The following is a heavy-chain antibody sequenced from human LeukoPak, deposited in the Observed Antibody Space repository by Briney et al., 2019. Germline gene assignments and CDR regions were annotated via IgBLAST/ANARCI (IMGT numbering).Heavy chain of an antibody. CDR2: IYTSGST. V-gene: IGHV4-61*02. CDR1: GGSISSGSYY. Sequence: PSQTLSLTCTVSGGSISSGSYYWRWLRQPDGRGLEWIGRIYTSGSTNYNPSLKSRVNISVDKYKNQFSQKLSSVTAADTAVYYCARDRGSIVGATDVIIHYWGQGTLVTVSS. D-gene: IGHD1-26*01. CDR3: ARDRGSIVGATDVIIHY. J-gene: IGHJ4*02.